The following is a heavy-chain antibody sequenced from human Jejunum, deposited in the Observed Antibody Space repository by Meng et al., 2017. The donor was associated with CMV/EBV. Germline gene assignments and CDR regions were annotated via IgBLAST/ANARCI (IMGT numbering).Heavy chain of an antibody. CDR1: GFTFDDYG. CDR3: ARVTGVQAIDY. J-gene: IGHJ4*02. D-gene: IGHD3-9*01. CDR2: INWNGGGT. Sequence: SWPASGFTFDDYGMSWVRQAPGKGLEWVSGINWNGGGTAYADSVKGRFTISRDNAKNSLYLQMNSLRAEDTALYYCARVTGVQAIDYWGQTTLVTVSS. V-gene: IGHV3-20*04.